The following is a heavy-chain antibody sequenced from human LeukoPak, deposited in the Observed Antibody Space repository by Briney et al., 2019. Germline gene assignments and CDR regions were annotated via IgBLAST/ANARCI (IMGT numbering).Heavy chain of an antibody. CDR3: ARDGSGYSDPVDS. V-gene: IGHV3-21*01. CDR1: GFTLDNYN. J-gene: IGHJ4*02. D-gene: IGHD3-22*01. CDR2: ISSSSSYI. Sequence: GGSLRLSCAASGFTLDNYNFNWVRQAPGKGLEWVSSISSSSSYIYYADSVKGRFTISRHNAKNSLFLQMNSLRAEDSAVYYCARDGSGYSDPVDSWGQGTLVTVSS.